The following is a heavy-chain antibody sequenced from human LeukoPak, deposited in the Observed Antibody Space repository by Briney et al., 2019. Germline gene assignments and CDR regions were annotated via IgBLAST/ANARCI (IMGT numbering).Heavy chain of an antibody. J-gene: IGHJ1*01. V-gene: IGHV3-7*03. CDR1: GFTFSSYW. CDR2: IKQDGSEK. CDR3: AKEPLIVVEPVGYFQH. D-gene: IGHD2-21*01. Sequence: GGSLRLSCAASGFTFSSYWMSWVRQAPGKGLEWVANIKQDGSEKYYVDSVKGRFTISRDNAKNTLYLQMNSLRAEDTAVYYRAKEPLIVVEPVGYFQHWGQGTLVTVSS.